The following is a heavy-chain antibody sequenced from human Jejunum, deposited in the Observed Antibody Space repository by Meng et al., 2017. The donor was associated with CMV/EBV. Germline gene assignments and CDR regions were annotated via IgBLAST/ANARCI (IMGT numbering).Heavy chain of an antibody. CDR3: ARVPPSGNYRFDY. CDR1: GDSLSNSRHF. V-gene: IGHV4-39*07. J-gene: IGHJ4*02. D-gene: IGHD6-19*01. CDR2: IDYTGTT. Sequence: HLQLQVSGPGLVKPSETLSLTCTVSGDSLSNSRHFWGWIRQPPGKGLEWIANIDYTGTTYYNPSLKSRVTISRDTSKNQFSLKLNSVTAADTAVYYCARVPPSGNYRFDYWGQGTLVTVSS.